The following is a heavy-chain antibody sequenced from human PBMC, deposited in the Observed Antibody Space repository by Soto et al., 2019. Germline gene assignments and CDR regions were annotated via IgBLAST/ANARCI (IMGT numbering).Heavy chain of an antibody. CDR3: ARAFGSTMPSLF. CDR1: GGYISSYY. J-gene: IGHJ4*02. Sequence: QVQLQESGPGLVKPSETLSLTCTVSGGYISSYYWTWIRQPPGKGLEWIGYIYYSGTTNYNHSLKSRVTMSIDTSKNQFSLKLSSVTAADTAVYYCARAFGSTMPSLFWGQGTLVTVSS. V-gene: IGHV4-59*01. CDR2: IYYSGTT. D-gene: IGHD2-2*01.